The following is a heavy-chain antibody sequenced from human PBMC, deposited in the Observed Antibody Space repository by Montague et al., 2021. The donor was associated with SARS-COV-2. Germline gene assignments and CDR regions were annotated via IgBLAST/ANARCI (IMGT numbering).Heavy chain of an antibody. J-gene: IGHJ4*02. CDR2: ISYSGGIT. CDR3: EREGSGWFFDY. D-gene: IGHD2-15*01. V-gene: IGHV3-48*03. Sequence: SLRLSCSASGFTFSSYEMNWVRQAPGKGLEWLSSISYSGGITNYADSVRGRFTISRDFAKNSLYLQMNSLRAEDTAVYYCEREGSGWFFDYWGQGALVTVSS. CDR1: GFTFSSYE.